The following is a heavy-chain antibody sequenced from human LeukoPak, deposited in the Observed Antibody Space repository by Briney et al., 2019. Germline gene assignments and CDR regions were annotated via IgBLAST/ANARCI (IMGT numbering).Heavy chain of an antibody. CDR2: IYYSGST. J-gene: IGHJ6*03. CDR1: GGSISSGGYY. Sequence: PSQTLSLTCTVSGGSISSGGYYWSWIRQHPGKGLEWIEYIYYSGSTYYNPSLKSRVTISVDTSKNQFSLKLSSVTAADTAVYYCARDRAMAYCSGGSCYSYYYYYMDVWGKGTTVTVSS. CDR3: ARDRAMAYCSGGSCYSYYYYYMDV. D-gene: IGHD2-15*01. V-gene: IGHV4-31*03.